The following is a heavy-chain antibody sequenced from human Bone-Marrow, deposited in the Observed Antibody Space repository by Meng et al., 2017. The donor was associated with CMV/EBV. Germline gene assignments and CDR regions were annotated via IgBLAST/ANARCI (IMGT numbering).Heavy chain of an antibody. J-gene: IGHJ5*02. CDR1: GGSISSGDYY. CDR2: IYYSGST. D-gene: IGHD2-2*01. V-gene: IGHV4-30-4*08. CDR3: ARDQVPMPRGGWFDP. Sequence: LRLSCTVSGGSISSGDYYWSRIRQPPGKGLEWIGYIYYSGSTYYNPSLKSRVTISVDTSKNQFSLKLSSVTAADTAVYYCARDQVPMPRGGWFDPWGQGTLVTVSS.